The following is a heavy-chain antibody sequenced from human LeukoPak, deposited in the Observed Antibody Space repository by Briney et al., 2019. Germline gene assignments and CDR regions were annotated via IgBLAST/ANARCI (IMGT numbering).Heavy chain of an antibody. V-gene: IGHV1-69*04. CDR2: IIPILGIA. CDR1: GGIFSSYA. Sequence: SVKVSCKASGGIFSSYAISWVRQAPGQGLEWMGRIIPILGIANYAQKFQGRVTITADKSTSTAYMELSSLRSEDTAVYYCASPSIAARPPYYYGMDVWGQGTTVTVSS. J-gene: IGHJ6*02. D-gene: IGHD6-6*01. CDR3: ASPSIAARPPYYYGMDV.